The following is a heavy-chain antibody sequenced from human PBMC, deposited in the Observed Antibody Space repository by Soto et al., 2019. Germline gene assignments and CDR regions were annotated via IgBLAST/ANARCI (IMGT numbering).Heavy chain of an antibody. V-gene: IGHV1-3*01. CDR2: INAANDDT. CDR3: TIFHSHGMDV. Sequence: QVHLVQSGAEVRKPGASVKISCKASGYNFIAYALHWVRQAPGQRPEWMGWINAANDDTKYSQNFQGRVTMTADTSANTGYLEMRSLKFDDTAVYYCTIFHSHGMDVWGQGTTVTVSS. CDR1: GYNFIAYA. D-gene: IGHD3-3*01. J-gene: IGHJ6*02.